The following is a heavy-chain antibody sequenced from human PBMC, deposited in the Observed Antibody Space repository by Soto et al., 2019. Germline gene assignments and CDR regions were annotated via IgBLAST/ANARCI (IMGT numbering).Heavy chain of an antibody. D-gene: IGHD2-2*01. Sequence: EVPLMESGGGLVQPGGSLRLSCAASGFTFSSYSMNWVRQAPGKGLEWVSYISSSSSSIYYADSVKGRFTISRDNAKKSLYLQMNSLRAEDTAVYYCTGYCSSTSCHPLYWGQGTLVTVSS. CDR2: ISSSSSSI. CDR1: GFTFSSYS. J-gene: IGHJ4*01. V-gene: IGHV3-48*01. CDR3: TGYCSSTSCHPLY.